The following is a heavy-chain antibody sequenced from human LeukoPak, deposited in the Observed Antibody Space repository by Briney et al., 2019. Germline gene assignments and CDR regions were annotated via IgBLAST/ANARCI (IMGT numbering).Heavy chain of an antibody. D-gene: IGHD5-12*01. J-gene: IGHJ4*02. CDR3: ARLHVDIVATTPDY. CDR2: ISSSGSTI. Sequence: GGSLRLSCAASGFTSSDYYMSWIRQAPGKGLEWVSYISSSGSTIYYADSVKGRFTISRDNAKNSLYLQMNSLRAEDTAAYYCARLHVDIVATTPDYWGQGTLVTVSS. CDR1: GFTSSDYY. V-gene: IGHV3-11*01.